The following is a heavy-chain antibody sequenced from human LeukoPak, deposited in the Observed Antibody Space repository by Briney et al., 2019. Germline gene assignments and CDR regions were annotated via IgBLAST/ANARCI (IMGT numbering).Heavy chain of an antibody. CDR1: GFTFNSYG. V-gene: IGHV3-30*18. D-gene: IGHD3-16*02. J-gene: IGHJ4*02. CDR3: AKGVMITFGGVIVPPDY. CDR2: ISYDGSNK. Sequence: GVSLRLSCAASGFTFNSYGMHWVRQAPGKGLEWVAVISYDGSNKYYTDPVKGGFTISRDNSKNTLYLQINIVRAEDTAVYNCAKGVMITFGGVIVPPDYWGQGTLVTVSS.